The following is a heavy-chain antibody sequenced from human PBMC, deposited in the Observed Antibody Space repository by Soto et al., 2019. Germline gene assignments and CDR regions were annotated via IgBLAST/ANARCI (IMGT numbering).Heavy chain of an antibody. CDR3: EKDFVTSPLP. V-gene: IGHV3-30*18. CDR1: GIPFSSFG. Sequence: QVPLVESGGGVVQPGRSLRLSCAAAGIPFSSFGMHWVRQGPGKGLEWVAGISHTGSNQYYSDSVKGRFTISKDNSKNTLYLQMDSLRPEDTAVYYCEKDFVTSPLPWGQGTLVTVSS. J-gene: IGHJ5*02. D-gene: IGHD2-21*01. CDR2: ISHTGSNQ.